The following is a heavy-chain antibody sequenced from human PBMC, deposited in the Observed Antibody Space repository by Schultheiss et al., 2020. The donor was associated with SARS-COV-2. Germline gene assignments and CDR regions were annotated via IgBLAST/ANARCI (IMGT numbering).Heavy chain of an antibody. D-gene: IGHD3-22*01. J-gene: IGHJ5*02. CDR3: ARTGVPFGSGYYPNWFDP. CDR2: IYYSGST. V-gene: IGHV4-59*01. Sequence: SETLSLTCTASGGSISSYYWSWIRQPPGKGLEWIGYIYYSGSTNYNPSLKSRVTISVDTSKNQFSLKLSSVTAADTAVYYCARTGVPFGSGYYPNWFDPWGQGTLVTVSS. CDR1: GGSISSYY.